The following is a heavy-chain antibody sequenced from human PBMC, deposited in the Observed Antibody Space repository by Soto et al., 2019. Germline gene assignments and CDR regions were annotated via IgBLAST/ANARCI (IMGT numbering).Heavy chain of an antibody. CDR2: IRKKTNSYTT. D-gene: IGHD4-17*01. Sequence: GGSLRLSCVASGPTFSDRYMDWVRQAPGKGLGWVGRIRKKTNSYTTEYAASVKGRFIISRDDSTNSLYLQMSSLKTEDTAVYYCTTVTTVGDSLYYWGQGTLVTVSS. J-gene: IGHJ4*02. CDR1: GPTFSDRY. V-gene: IGHV3-72*01. CDR3: TTVTTVGDSLYY.